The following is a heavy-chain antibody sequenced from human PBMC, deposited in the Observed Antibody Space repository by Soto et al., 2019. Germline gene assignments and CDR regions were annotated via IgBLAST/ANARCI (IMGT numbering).Heavy chain of an antibody. CDR3: AREGRHFDY. CDR1: GGTFSSYA. Sequence: QVQLVQSGAEVQRPGSSVKVSCKASGGTFSSYAISWVRQAPGQGLEWMGGINPIFGTPHYAQKYQGRVTITADTVTNTAYMELTRLTSDDTAVYFCAREGRHFDYWGQGTLVTVSS. V-gene: IGHV1-69*06. J-gene: IGHJ4*02. CDR2: INPIFGTP.